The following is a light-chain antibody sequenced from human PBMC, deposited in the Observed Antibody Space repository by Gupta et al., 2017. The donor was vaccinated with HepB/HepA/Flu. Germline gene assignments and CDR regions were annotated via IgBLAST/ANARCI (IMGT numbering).Light chain of an antibody. CDR1: QTVSSW. CDR2: RAS. J-gene: IGKJ1*01. V-gene: IGKV1-5*03. CDR3: HRHNGYSPRT. Sequence: DLQMTQSPSTLSASVGDRVTITCRASQTVSSWLSWYQQKPGKAPKLLIYRASSLQSGVPSRIIGSGSGTDYTLTISNRQPEDFAAYYCHRHNGYSPRTFGQGTKVEVK.